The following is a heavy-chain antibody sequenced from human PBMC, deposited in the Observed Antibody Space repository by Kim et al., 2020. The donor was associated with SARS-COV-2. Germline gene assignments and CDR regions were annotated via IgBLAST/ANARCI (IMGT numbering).Heavy chain of an antibody. CDR2: IYYSGST. CDR3: ARDPTGEENRGGFDY. V-gene: IGHV4-59*13. J-gene: IGHJ4*02. D-gene: IGHD7-27*01. Sequence: SETLSLTCTVSGGSISSYYWSWIRQPPGKGLEWIGYIYYSGSTNYNPSLKSRVTISVDTSKNQFSLKLSSVTAADTAVYYCARDPTGEENRGGFDYWGQGTLVTVSS. CDR1: GGSISSYY.